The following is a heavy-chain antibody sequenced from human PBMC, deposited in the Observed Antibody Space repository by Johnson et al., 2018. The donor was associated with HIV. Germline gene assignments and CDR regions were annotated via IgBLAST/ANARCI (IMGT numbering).Heavy chain of an antibody. V-gene: IGHV3-74*01. D-gene: IGHD2-21*01. CDR2: ISHDGSDI. CDR1: GFSFDDYG. CDR3: ARDAILSPGAFDI. J-gene: IGHJ3*02. Sequence: VQLVESGGGLVQPGGSLRLSCAASGFSFDDYGMSWVRQVPGKGLEWVSRISHDGSDISYADSVKGRFTISRDNSKNTLYLQMNSLRAEDTAVYYCARDAILSPGAFDIWGQGTMVTVSS.